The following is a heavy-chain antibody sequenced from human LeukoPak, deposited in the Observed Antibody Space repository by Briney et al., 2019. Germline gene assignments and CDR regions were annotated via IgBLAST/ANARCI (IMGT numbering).Heavy chain of an antibody. V-gene: IGHV3-53*01. CDR1: GFTVSSNY. CDR2: IYSGGST. Sequence: GGSLRLSCAASGFTVSSNYMSWVRQAPGKGLEWVSVIYSGGSTYYADSVKGRFTISRDNSKNTLYLQMNSLRAEDTAVYYCARARDYYYGMDVWGQGTTVTVSS. J-gene: IGHJ6*02. CDR3: ARARDYYYGMDV. D-gene: IGHD3-10*01.